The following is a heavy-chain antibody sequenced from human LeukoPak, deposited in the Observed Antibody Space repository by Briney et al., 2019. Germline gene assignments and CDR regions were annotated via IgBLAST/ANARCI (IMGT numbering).Heavy chain of an antibody. CDR2: IYYSGST. J-gene: IGHJ4*02. CDR3: ARLASGSYGPLTPFDY. Sequence: ETLSLTCAVYGGSFSAYYWSWIRQPPGKGLEWIGDIYYSGSTNYNPSLKSRVTISVDTSKNQFSLRLSSVTAADTAVYYSARLASGSYGPLTPFDYWGQGTLVTVSS. D-gene: IGHD1-26*01. V-gene: IGHV4-59*08. CDR1: GGSFSAYY.